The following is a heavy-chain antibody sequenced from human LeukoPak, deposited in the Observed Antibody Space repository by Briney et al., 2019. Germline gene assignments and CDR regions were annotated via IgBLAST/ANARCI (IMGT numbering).Heavy chain of an antibody. CDR3: ARANYYDSSGYSRGAFDI. J-gene: IGHJ3*02. V-gene: IGHV4-39*07. CDR1: GGSISSSSYY. CDR2: IYYSGST. D-gene: IGHD3-22*01. Sequence: PSETLSLTCTVSGGSISSSSYYWGWIRQPPGKGLEWIGSIYYSGSTYYNPSLKSRVTISVGTSKNQFSLKLSSVTAADTAVYYCARANYYDSSGYSRGAFDIWGQGTMVSVSS.